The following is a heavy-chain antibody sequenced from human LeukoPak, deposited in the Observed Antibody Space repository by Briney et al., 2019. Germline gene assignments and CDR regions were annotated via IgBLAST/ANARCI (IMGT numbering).Heavy chain of an antibody. D-gene: IGHD6-19*01. CDR1: GFTVSSNY. Sequence: GGSLRLSCAASGFTVSSNYMSWVRQAPGKGLEWVSATYSGGSTYYADSVKGRFTISSDNAKNSLYLQMNSLRAEDTAVYYCARDTGSGWYNYRGQGTLVTVSS. CDR3: ARDTGSGWYNY. V-gene: IGHV3-53*01. J-gene: IGHJ4*02. CDR2: TYSGGST.